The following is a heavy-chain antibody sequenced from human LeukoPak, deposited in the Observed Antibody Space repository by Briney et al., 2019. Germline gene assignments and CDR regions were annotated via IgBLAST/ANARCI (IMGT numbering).Heavy chain of an antibody. J-gene: IGHJ4*02. CDR2: IYYSGST. V-gene: IGHV4-59*01. CDR3: ARDLGRYYFDY. D-gene: IGHD3-16*01. Sequence: SETLSPTCTVSGGSISSYYWSWIRQPPGKGLEWIGYIYYSGSTNYNPSLKSRVTISVDTSKNQFSLKLSSVTAADTAVYYCARDLGRYYFDYWGQGTLVTVSS. CDR1: GGSISSYY.